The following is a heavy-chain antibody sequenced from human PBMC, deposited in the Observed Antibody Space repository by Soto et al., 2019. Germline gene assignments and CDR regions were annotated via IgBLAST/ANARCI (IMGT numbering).Heavy chain of an antibody. CDR2: ISSSGSTI. CDR1: GFTFSDYY. V-gene: IGHV3-11*04. CDR3: ARLDGNHYDSSGYYYYYYGMDV. D-gene: IGHD3-22*01. J-gene: IGHJ6*02. Sequence: QVQLVESGGGLVKPGGSLRLSCAASGFTFSDYYMSWIRQAPGKGLEWVSYISSSGSTIYYADSVKGRFTISRYNDKNSLYLQRNILRAEYTAVYYCARLDGNHYDSSGYYYYYYGMDVWGQGTTVTVSS.